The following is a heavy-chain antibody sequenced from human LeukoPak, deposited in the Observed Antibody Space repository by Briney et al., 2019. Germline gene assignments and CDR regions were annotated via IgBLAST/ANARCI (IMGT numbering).Heavy chain of an antibody. Sequence: PSETLSLTCTVSGGSISSSSYYWGWIRQPPGKGLEWIGEINHSGSTNYNPSLKSRVTISVDTSKNQFSLKLSSVTAADTAVYYCARGPGTWQLVLGVDYWGQGTLVTVSS. CDR3: ARGPGTWQLVLGVDY. CDR2: INHSGST. J-gene: IGHJ4*02. D-gene: IGHD6-13*01. V-gene: IGHV4-39*07. CDR1: GGSISSSSYY.